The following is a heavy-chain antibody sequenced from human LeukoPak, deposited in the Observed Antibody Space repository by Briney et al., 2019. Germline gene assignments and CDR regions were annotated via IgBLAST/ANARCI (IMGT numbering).Heavy chain of an antibody. Sequence: GGSLRLSCTASGFNFDTYPMNWVRQAPGKGLEWVSSMNSGSHYKEYAHSVKGRFIISRDNAKNSLYLQMNSLRAEDTTVYYCVRSTSPPQFDYWGQGILVSVSS. CDR2: MNSGSHYK. J-gene: IGHJ4*02. D-gene: IGHD2-2*01. CDR1: GFNFDTYP. CDR3: VRSTSPPQFDY. V-gene: IGHV3-21*01.